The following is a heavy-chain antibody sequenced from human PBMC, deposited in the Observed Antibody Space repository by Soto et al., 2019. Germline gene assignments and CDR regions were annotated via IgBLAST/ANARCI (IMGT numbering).Heavy chain of an antibody. CDR1: GYTFTSYG. CDR3: VRRHVSATGIDWFDP. Sequence: QVQLVQSGTEVKKPGASVKVSCKASGYTFTSYGIHWVRQAPGQRHEWMGWINAANGDTKYSPKFQGRVTITRDKSASTAYMELSSLRSEDTAVYYCVRRHVSATGIDWFDPWGQGTLVTVSS. CDR2: INAANGDT. J-gene: IGHJ5*02. V-gene: IGHV1-3*01. D-gene: IGHD6-13*01.